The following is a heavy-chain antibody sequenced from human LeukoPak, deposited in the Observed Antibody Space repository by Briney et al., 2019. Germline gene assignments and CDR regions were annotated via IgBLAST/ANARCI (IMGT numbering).Heavy chain of an antibody. V-gene: IGHV3-23*01. D-gene: IGHD4/OR15-4a*01. J-gene: IGHJ3*02. CDR3: AKVLTNWRVAAAFDI. CDR2: ISGSGGST. Sequence: GGSLRLSCAASGFTFSSYAISRVRQAPGKGLEWVSAISGSGGSTYYADSVKGRFTISRDNSKNTLYLQMNSLRAEDTAVYYCAKVLTNWRVAAAFDIWGQGTMVTVSS. CDR1: GFTFSSYA.